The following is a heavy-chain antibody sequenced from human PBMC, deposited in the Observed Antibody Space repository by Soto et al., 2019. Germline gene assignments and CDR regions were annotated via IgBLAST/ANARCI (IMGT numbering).Heavy chain of an antibody. V-gene: IGHV3-15*01. CDR3: LILGSSRGLYFDY. Sequence: EVQLVESGGGLVKPGGSLRLSCAASGFTFSNAWMSWVRQAPGKGLEWVGRIKSKTDGGTTDYAAPVKGRFTISRDDSNNTLYLQMNSLKTEDTAVSYCLILGSSRGLYFDYWGQGTLVTVSS. D-gene: IGHD1-26*01. CDR2: IKSKTDGGTT. J-gene: IGHJ4*02. CDR1: GFTFSNAW.